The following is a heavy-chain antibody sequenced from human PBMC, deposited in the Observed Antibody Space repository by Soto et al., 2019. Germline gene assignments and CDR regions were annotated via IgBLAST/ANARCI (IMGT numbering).Heavy chain of an antibody. Sequence: SQTLSLTCAISGDRLSSHSAACNWNRLSPSRGLEWLARTYYRSRWYNDYAVFVRSRITVNPDTSKNQFSLQLTSVTPEDTAVYYCAGTTSHQWYYMDVWGKGTTVTVSS. CDR2: TYYRSRWYN. CDR1: GDRLSSHSAA. CDR3: AGTTSHQWYYMDV. V-gene: IGHV6-1*01. J-gene: IGHJ6*03. D-gene: IGHD1-7*01.